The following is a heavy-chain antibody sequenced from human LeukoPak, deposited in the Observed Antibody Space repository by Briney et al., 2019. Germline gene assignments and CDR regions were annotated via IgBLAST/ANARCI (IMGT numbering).Heavy chain of an antibody. Sequence: GESLKISCKGSGYIFTSYWIGWVRQMPGKGLEWMGIIYPGDSDTSYRPSLQGQVTISADKSISTAYLQWSSLKDSDTAMYYCARQDIEGPFDYWGQGTLVTVSS. CDR3: ARQDIEGPFDY. CDR2: IYPGDSDT. CDR1: GYIFTSYW. D-gene: IGHD2-15*01. V-gene: IGHV5-51*01. J-gene: IGHJ4*02.